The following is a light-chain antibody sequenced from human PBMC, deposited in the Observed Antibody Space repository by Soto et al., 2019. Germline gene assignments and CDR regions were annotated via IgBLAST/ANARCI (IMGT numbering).Light chain of an antibody. CDR1: QSVFHSANNMNY. Sequence: DTVMTQSPDSLAVSLGERATINCKSSQSVFHSANNMNYLSWYQQKPGQSPKLLISWASIRDSGVPDRFSGSGSGTDFTLAINSLQAEDAAVYYCQQFYNTPPYTFGQGTRLEIK. CDR3: QQFYNTPPYT. J-gene: IGKJ2*01. V-gene: IGKV4-1*01. CDR2: WAS.